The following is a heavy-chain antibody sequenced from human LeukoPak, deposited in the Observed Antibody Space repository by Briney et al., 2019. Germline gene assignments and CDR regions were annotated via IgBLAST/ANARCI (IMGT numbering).Heavy chain of an antibody. CDR1: GFTFSSYG. J-gene: IGHJ4*02. D-gene: IGHD6-19*01. Sequence: GSLRLSCAASGFTFSSYGMHWVRQAPGKGPEWVAVIWYDGSNKYYADSVKGRFTISRDNSKNTLYLQMNSLRAEDTAVYYCASVGIAVGGWGQGTLVTVSS. CDR3: ASVGIAVGG. V-gene: IGHV3-33*08. CDR2: IWYDGSNK.